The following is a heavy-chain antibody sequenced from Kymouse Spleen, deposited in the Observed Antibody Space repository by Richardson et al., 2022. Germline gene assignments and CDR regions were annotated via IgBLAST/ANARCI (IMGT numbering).Heavy chain of an antibody. D-gene: IGHD2-8*01. V-gene: IGHV2-70*d01. CDR3: APLLY*WCML*ISTTTVWTS. Sequence: QVTLRESGPALVKPTQTLTLTCTFSGFSLSTSGMCVRWVRQPPGKALEWLALIDWDDDKYYSTSLKTRLTISKDTSKNQVVLTMTNMDPVDTATYYCAPLLY*WCML*ISTTTVWTSGAKGPRSPSPQ. CDR2: IDWDDDK. CDR1: GFSLSTSGMC. J-gene: IGHJ6*02.